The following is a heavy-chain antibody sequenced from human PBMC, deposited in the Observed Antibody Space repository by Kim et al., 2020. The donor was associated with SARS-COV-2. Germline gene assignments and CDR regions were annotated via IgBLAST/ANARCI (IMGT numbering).Heavy chain of an antibody. CDR2: ISSSGSTI. Sequence: GGSLRLSCAASGFTFSDYYMSWIRQAPGKGLEWVSYISSSGSTIYYADSVKGRFTISRDNAKNSLYLQMNSLRAEDTAVYYCASTTVTKGDAFDIWGQGTMVTVSS. J-gene: IGHJ3*02. CDR1: GFTFSDYY. V-gene: IGHV3-11*01. CDR3: ASTTVTKGDAFDI. D-gene: IGHD4-4*01.